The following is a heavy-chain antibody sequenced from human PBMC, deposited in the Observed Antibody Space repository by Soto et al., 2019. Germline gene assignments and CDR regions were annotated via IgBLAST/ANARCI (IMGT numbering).Heavy chain of an antibody. CDR2: ISGSGGST. V-gene: IGHV3-23*01. CDR1: GFTFSSYA. Sequence: EVQLLESGGGLVQPGGSLRLSCAASGFTFSSYAMNWVRQAPGKGLEWVSAISGSGGSTYYADSVKGRFTISRDNSKNTLYLQMNSLRAEDTAVYYCAKDRRATREFDYWGQGTLVTVSS. CDR3: AKDRRATREFDY. J-gene: IGHJ4*02.